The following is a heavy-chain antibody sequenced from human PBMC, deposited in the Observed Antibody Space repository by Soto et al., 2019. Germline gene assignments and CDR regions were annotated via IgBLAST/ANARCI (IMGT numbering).Heavy chain of an antibody. V-gene: IGHV4-31*03. D-gene: IGHD2-15*01. Sequence: SETLSLTCTVSGGSISSGGYYWSWIRQHPGKGLEWIGYIYYSGSTYYNPSLKSRVTISVDTSKNQFSLKLSSVTAADTAVYYCARGGFGVVVAEFWYFDLWGRGTLVTVSS. CDR2: IYYSGST. CDR3: ARGGFGVVVAEFWYFDL. J-gene: IGHJ2*01. CDR1: GGSISSGGYY.